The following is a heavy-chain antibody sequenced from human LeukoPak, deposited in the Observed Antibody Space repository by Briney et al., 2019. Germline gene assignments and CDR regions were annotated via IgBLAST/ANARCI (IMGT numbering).Heavy chain of an antibody. V-gene: IGHV3-48*03. J-gene: IGHJ4*02. D-gene: IGHD1-26*01. CDR3: ASGRGSYSPDY. CDR1: GFSFSDHE. CDR2: LSSSGNA. Sequence: PGGSLRPSCAASGFSFSDHEMNWVRQAPGKGLEWVSYLSSSGNAYYADSVKGRFTISGDNSKNSLYLQMTSLRAEDTAVYYCASGRGSYSPDYWGQGTLVTVSS.